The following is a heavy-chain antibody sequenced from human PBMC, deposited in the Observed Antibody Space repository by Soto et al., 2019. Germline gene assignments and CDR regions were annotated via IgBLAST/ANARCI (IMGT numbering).Heavy chain of an antibody. D-gene: IGHD1-20*01. CDR3: TTDPRTPNWNLKSYYYYYMDV. CDR1: GFTFSNAW. J-gene: IGHJ6*03. V-gene: IGHV3-15*01. Sequence: PGGSLRLSCAASGFTFSNAWMSWVRQAPGKGLEWVGRIKSKTDGGTTDYAAPVKGRFTISRDDSKNTLYLQMSSLKTEDTAVYYCTTDPRTPNWNLKSYYYYYMDVWGKGTTVTVSS. CDR2: IKSKTDGGTT.